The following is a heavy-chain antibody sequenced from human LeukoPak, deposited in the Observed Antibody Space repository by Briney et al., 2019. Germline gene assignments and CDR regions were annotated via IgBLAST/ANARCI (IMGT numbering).Heavy chain of an antibody. D-gene: IGHD1-14*01. J-gene: IGHJ3*02. CDR1: GGSISSSSYY. V-gene: IGHV4-39*07. CDR2: IYYSGST. Sequence: SETLSLTCTVSGGSISSSSYYWGWIRQPPGKGLEWIGSIYYSGSTYYNPSLKSRVTISVDTSKNQFSLKLSSVTAADTAVYYCARIVDGDFLTEAFDIWGQGTMVTVSS. CDR3: ARIVDGDFLTEAFDI.